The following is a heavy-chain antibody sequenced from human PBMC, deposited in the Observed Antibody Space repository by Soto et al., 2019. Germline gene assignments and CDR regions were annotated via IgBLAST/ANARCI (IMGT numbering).Heavy chain of an antibody. CDR1: GYTFTSYG. D-gene: IGHD3-10*01. CDR3: ASPSITMVRGVITAGSFDY. CDR2: ISAYNGNT. Sequence: ASVKVSCKASGYTFTSYGISWVRQAPGQGLEWMGWISAYNGNTNYAQKLQGRVTITADKSTSTAYMELSSLRSEDTAVYYCASPSITMVRGVITAGSFDYWGQGTLVTVSS. V-gene: IGHV1-18*01. J-gene: IGHJ4*02.